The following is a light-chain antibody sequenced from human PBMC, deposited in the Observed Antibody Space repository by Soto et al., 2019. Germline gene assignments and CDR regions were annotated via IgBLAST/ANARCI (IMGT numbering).Light chain of an antibody. CDR3: QQRSNWPPTYT. Sequence: IVLPQSPGTLSLSPGEGATLSCRASQSIGGNFLAWYQQKPGQAPRLLIYDASNRATGIPARCSGSGAGTDFTLTISSLEPEDFAVNYCQQRSNWPPTYTLGQGTKVDIK. J-gene: IGKJ2*01. CDR2: DAS. CDR1: QSIGGNF. V-gene: IGKV3-11*01.